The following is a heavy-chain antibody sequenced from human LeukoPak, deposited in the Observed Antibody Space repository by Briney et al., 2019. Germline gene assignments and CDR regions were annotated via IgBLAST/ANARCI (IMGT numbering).Heavy chain of an antibody. Sequence: GGSLRLSCAASGFTVSSNYMSWVRQAPGEGLEWVGRIKSNIDGGTIDYAAPVKGRFTISRDDSKNTLYLQMNSLKTEDTAVYYCSRDRLGGLDLWGQGTLVTVSS. CDR1: GFTVSSNY. D-gene: IGHD5-12*01. V-gene: IGHV3-15*01. CDR2: IKSNIDGGTI. CDR3: SRDRLGGLDL. J-gene: IGHJ5*02.